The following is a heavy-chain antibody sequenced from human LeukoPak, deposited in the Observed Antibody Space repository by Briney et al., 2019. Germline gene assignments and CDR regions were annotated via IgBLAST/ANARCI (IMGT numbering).Heavy chain of an antibody. J-gene: IGHJ4*02. V-gene: IGHV3-9*01. Sequence: GGSLRLSCAASGFTFDDYAMHWVRQAPGKGLEWVSGISWNSGSIGYADSVKGRFTISRDNSKNTLYLQMNSLRAEDTAVYYCARVGYSNYALDYWGQGTLVTVSS. CDR2: ISWNSGSI. CDR3: ARVGYSNYALDY. CDR1: GFTFDDYA. D-gene: IGHD4-11*01.